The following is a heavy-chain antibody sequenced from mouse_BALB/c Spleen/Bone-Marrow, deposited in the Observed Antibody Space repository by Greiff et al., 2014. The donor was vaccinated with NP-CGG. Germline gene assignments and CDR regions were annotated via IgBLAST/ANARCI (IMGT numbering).Heavy chain of an antibody. D-gene: IGHD2-4*01. CDR1: GYTFTSYY. CDR3: TRSTMITYFDY. V-gene: IGHV1S81*02. J-gene: IGHJ2*01. Sequence: QVQLQQSGAELVKPGASVKLSCKASGYTFTSYYMCWVKQRPGQGLEWIGEINPSNGGTNFNEKFKSKATLTVDKSSSTAYMQLSSLTSEDSAVYYCTRSTMITYFDYWGQGTTLTVSS. CDR2: INPSNGGT.